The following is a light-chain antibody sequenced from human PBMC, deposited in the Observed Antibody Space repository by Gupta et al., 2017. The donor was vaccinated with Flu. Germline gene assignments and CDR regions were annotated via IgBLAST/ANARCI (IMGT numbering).Light chain of an antibody. Sequence: EIGMTRSPTTLSVSPGEIVTLSCRASQSVSSNLARYQQRPGQAPRLLMYGASTRATPIPARFSGTGTRTAFTLTILSPQSKDIAVYYCHQYNTWPLTFGGGTKVEIK. CDR3: HQYNTWPLT. CDR1: QSVSSN. J-gene: IGKJ4*01. CDR2: GAS. V-gene: IGKV3-15*01.